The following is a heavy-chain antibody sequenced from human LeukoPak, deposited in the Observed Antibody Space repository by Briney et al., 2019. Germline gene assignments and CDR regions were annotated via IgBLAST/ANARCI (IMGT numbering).Heavy chain of an antibody. D-gene: IGHD3-10*01. J-gene: IGHJ4*02. CDR1: GFTFSSYV. Sequence: GGSLRLSCAASGFTFSSYVMHWVRQAPGKGLQWVAVISADGSEKYYADSAKGRFTISRDNSKNQVYLQMNRLRTEDTAVYYCAKGVRGVIACYFDYWGQGTLVTVSS. V-gene: IGHV3-30*18. CDR3: AKGVRGVIACYFDY. CDR2: ISADGSEK.